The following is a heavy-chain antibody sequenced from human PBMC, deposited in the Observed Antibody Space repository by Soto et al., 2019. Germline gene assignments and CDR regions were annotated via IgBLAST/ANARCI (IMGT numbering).Heavy chain of an antibody. D-gene: IGHD6-19*01. CDR1: GFTFTNYD. J-gene: IGHJ4*02. CDR2: MSYGGINK. Sequence: GGSLRLSCAASGFTFTNYDIHWVRQAPGKGLEWVAVMSYGGINKYYADSVKGRFTISRDESKNTLYLQMSSLRVEDTAVYYCAKVRPQYSSAWYFDYWGQGTLVTVSS. CDR3: AKVRPQYSSAWYFDY. V-gene: IGHV3-30*18.